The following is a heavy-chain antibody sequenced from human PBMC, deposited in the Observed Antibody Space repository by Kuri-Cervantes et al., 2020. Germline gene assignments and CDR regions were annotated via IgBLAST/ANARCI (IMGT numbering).Heavy chain of an antibody. J-gene: IGHJ6*02. CDR3: ARSHRPDYGSGSPVSPYGMDV. V-gene: IGHV1-2*02. CDR1: GYTFTGYY. Sequence: ASVKVSCKAPGYTFTGYYMHWVRQAPGQGLEWMGWINPNSGGTNYAQKFQGRVTMTRDTSISTAYMELSRLRSDDTAVYYCARSHRPDYGSGSPVSPYGMDVWGQGTTVTVSS. CDR2: INPNSGGT. D-gene: IGHD3-10*01.